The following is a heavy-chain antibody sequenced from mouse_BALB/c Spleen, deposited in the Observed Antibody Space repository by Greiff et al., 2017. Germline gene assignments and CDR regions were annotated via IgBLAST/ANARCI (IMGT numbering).Heavy chain of an antibody. D-gene: IGHD2-3*01. CDR1: GFTFSDYY. CDR2: ISDGGSYT. V-gene: IGHV5-4*02. J-gene: IGHJ3*01. Sequence: EVKLVESGGGLVKPGGSLKLSCAASGFTFSDYYMYWVRQTPEKRLEWVATISDGGSYTYYPDSVKGRFTISRDNAKNNLYLQMSSLKSEDTAMYYCARDDGYYFFAYWGQGTLVTVSA. CDR3: ARDDGYYFFAY.